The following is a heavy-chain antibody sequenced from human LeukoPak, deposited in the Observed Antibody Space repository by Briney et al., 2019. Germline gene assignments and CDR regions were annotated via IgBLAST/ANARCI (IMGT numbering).Heavy chain of an antibody. D-gene: IGHD4-17*01. CDR3: ARDPQGDYSNC. V-gene: IGHV4-34*01. J-gene: IGHJ4*02. CDR2: INHSGST. CDR1: GGSFSGYD. Sequence: PSETLSLTCAVYGGSFSGYDWSWLRQPPGKGLEWIGEINHSGSTNYNPSLKSRVTISVDTSKNQFSLRLNSVTAADTAMYYCARDPQGDYSNCWGQGTLVTVSS.